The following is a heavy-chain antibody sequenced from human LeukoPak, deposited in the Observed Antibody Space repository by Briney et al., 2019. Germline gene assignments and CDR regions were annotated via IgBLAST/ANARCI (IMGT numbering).Heavy chain of an antibody. Sequence: SETLSLTCTVSGGSISSYYWSWIRQPPGKGLEWIGNTQHSGSAYYNPSLKSRVTMSVDRSKNQFSLKLSSVTAADTAVYYCARALSGTDFDYWGQGTLVTVSS. CDR1: GGSISSYY. J-gene: IGHJ4*02. V-gene: IGHV4-59*04. CDR2: TQHSGSA. CDR3: ARALSGTDFDY. D-gene: IGHD1-26*01.